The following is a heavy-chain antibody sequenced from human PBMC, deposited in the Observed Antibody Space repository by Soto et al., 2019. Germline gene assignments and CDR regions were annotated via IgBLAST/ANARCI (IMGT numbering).Heavy chain of an antibody. J-gene: IGHJ4*02. CDR3: ARLGSYYYDSSGYYTGYYFAY. V-gene: IGHV3-53*01. CDR1: GFTVSSNY. Sequence: PGGSLRLSCAASGFTVSSNYMSSVRQAPGKGLEWVSVIYSGGSTYYADSVKGRFTISRDNSKNTLYLQMNSLRAEDTAVYYCARLGSYYYDSSGYYTGYYFAYWGQGPLVTVSS. CDR2: IYSGGST. D-gene: IGHD3-22*01.